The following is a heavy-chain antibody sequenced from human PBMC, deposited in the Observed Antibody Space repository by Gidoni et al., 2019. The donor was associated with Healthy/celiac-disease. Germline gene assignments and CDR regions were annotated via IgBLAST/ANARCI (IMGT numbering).Heavy chain of an antibody. J-gene: IGHJ6*02. CDR1: GYTFTSYG. V-gene: IGHV1-18*01. CDR2: ISAYNGNT. D-gene: IGHD3-3*01. Sequence: QVQLVQSGAEVKKPGASVKVSCKASGYTFTSYGIGWVRQAPGQGLEWMGWISAYNGNTNYAQKLQGRVTMTTDTSTSTAYMELRSLRSDDTAVYYCASWGRYGNTYYDFWSGYGGYGMDVWGQGTTVTVSS. CDR3: ASWGRYGNTYYDFWSGYGGYGMDV.